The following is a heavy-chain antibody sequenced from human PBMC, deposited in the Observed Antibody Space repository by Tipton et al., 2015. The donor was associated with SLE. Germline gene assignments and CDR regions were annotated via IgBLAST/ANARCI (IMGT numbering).Heavy chain of an antibody. V-gene: IGHV4-34*01. CDR2: INHSGST. J-gene: IGHJ4*02. CDR1: GGSFSGYY. Sequence: TLSLTCTVSGGSFSGYYWSWIRQPPGKGLEWIGEINHSGSTNYNPSLKSRVTISVDTSKNQFSLKLSSVTAADTAVYYCAGGWFGELLTPSFDYWGQGTLVTVSS. D-gene: IGHD3-10*01. CDR3: AGGWFGELLTPSFDY.